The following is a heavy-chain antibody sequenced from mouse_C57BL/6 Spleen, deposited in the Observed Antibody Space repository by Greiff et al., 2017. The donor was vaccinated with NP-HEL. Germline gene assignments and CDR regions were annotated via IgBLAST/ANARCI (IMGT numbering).Heavy chain of an antibody. CDR1: GFTFTDYY. CDR2: IRNKANGYTT. J-gene: IGHJ4*01. D-gene: IGHD2-4*01. CDR3: ARSVYYDYDGGYAMDY. Sequence: EVQVVESGGGLVQPGGSLSLSCAASGFTFTDYYMSWVRQPPGKALEWLGFIRNKANGYTTEYSASVKGRFTISRDNSQSILYLQMNALSAEYSATYYCARSVYYDYDGGYAMDYWGQGTSVTVSS. V-gene: IGHV7-3*01.